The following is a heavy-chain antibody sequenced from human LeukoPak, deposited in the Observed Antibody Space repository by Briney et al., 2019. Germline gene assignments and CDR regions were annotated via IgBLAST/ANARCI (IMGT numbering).Heavy chain of an antibody. D-gene: IGHD3-3*01. Sequence: GGSLRLSCAASGFTVSNSYMSWVRQAPGKGLEWVSMIYSGGSTYYADSVKGRFTISRDNSKNTLYLQMNSLRAEDTAVYYCARRITIFGVVTQSQYYFDYWGQGTLVTVSS. V-gene: IGHV3-53*01. CDR2: IYSGGST. J-gene: IGHJ4*02. CDR1: GFTVSNSY. CDR3: ARRITIFGVVTQSQYYFDY.